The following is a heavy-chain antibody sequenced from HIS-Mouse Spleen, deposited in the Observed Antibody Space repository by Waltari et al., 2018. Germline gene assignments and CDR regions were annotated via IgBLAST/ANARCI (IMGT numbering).Heavy chain of an antibody. V-gene: IGHV3-30*18. CDR1: GFTFSRYG. D-gene: IGHD6-13*01. CDR2: ISYDGSNK. CDR3: AKEYSSSHNWFDP. J-gene: IGHJ5*02. Sequence: QVQLVESGGGVVQPGRSLRLSCAASGFTFSRYGMHWVRQAPGKGLEWVAVISYDGSNKYYADSVKGRFTISRDNSKNTLYLQMNSLRAEDTAVYYCAKEYSSSHNWFDPWGQGTLVTVSS.